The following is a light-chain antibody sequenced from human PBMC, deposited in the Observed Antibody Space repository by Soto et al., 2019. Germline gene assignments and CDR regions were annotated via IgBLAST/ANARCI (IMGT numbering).Light chain of an antibody. CDR1: QSVAKNY. CDR3: HQYASSPQT. CDR2: DAS. J-gene: IGKJ1*01. V-gene: IGKV3-20*01. Sequence: EIVLTQSPGTLSLSPGERATLSCRASQSVAKNYLAWYQQEPGQAPRLLIYDASTRATGIPDRFSGSGSGTDFTLTISRLEPEDFAVYYCHQYASSPQTFGQGTKVDIK.